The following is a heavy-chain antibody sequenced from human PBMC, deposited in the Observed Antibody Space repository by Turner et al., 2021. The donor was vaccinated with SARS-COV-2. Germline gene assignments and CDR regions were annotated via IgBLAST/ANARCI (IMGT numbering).Heavy chain of an antibody. J-gene: IGHJ3*02. V-gene: IGHV1-69*04. CDR2: IIPILGIA. Sequence: QLQLVQSGAELKMPGSSVTFSCMASVGTFRSYRISWVLQAPGQGLEWRGRIIPILGIANYAQRFQGRVTITADKSTSTAYMELSSLRSEDTAVYYCARDDSSGYYSGAFDIWGQGTMVTVSS. D-gene: IGHD3-22*01. CDR1: VGTFRSYR. CDR3: ARDDSSGYYSGAFDI.